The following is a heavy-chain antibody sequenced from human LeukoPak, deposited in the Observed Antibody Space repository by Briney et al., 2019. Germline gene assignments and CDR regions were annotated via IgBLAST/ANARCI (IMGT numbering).Heavy chain of an antibody. CDR2: IYSGGST. V-gene: IGHV3-66*01. CDR3: AGPRGGIPYYYYYGMDV. Sequence: GGSLRLSCAASGFTVSSNYMSWVRQAPGKGLEWVSVIYSGGSTYYADSVKGRFTISRDNSKNTLYLQMNSLRAEDTAVCYCAGPRGGIPYYYYYGMDVWGQGTTDTVSS. D-gene: IGHD3-16*01. J-gene: IGHJ6*02. CDR1: GFTVSSNY.